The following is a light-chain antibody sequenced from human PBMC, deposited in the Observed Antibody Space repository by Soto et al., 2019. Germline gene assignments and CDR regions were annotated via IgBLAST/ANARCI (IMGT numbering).Light chain of an antibody. CDR3: QQYDNLPLT. CDR2: AAS. CDR1: QDISNS. V-gene: IGKV1-33*01. Sequence: DIQMTQSPSSLSASVGDRVTITCQASQDISNSLTWYQQKSGKALKLLIYAASNLETGVPSRFSGSGSGTDFTFTISSLQPEDIATYYCQQYDNLPLTFGPGTKVD. J-gene: IGKJ3*01.